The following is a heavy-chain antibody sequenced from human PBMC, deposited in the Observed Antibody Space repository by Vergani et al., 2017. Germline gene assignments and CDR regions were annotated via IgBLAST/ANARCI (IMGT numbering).Heavy chain of an antibody. CDR2: ISWNSGSI. CDR3: ASWGYCSSTSCWT. V-gene: IGHV3-9*01. D-gene: IGHD2-2*01. Sequence: EVQLVESGGGLVQPGRSLRLSCAASGFTFDDYAMHWVRQAPGKGLEWVSGISWNSGSIGYADSVKGRFTISRDNAKNSLYLQMNSLRAEDTAVYYCASWGYCSSTSCWTWGQGTLVTVSS. CDR1: GFTFDDYA. J-gene: IGHJ5*02.